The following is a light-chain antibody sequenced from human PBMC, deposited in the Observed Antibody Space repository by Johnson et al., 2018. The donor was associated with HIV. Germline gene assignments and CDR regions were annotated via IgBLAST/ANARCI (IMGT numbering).Light chain of an antibody. CDR3: GTWDSSLTSYV. CDR1: SSNIGNNY. V-gene: IGLV1-51*01. Sequence: QSILTQPPSVSVAPGQKVTISCSGSSSNIGNNYVSWYQQVPGTAPKLLIYDNNKRPSGIPGRFSGSKSGPSATLGITGLQTGDEADYYCGTWDSSLTSYVFGAGTKVTVL. CDR2: DNN. J-gene: IGLJ1*01.